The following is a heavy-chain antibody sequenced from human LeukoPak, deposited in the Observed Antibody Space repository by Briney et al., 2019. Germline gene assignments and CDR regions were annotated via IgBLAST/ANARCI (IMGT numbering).Heavy chain of an antibody. Sequence: KSSETLSLTCAVYGGSFSGYYWSWTRQPPGKGLEWIGEINHSGSTNYNPSLKSRVTISVDTSKNQFSLKLSSVTAADTAVYYCARAHRIHYDILTGFQKYVWFDPWGQGTLVTVSS. J-gene: IGHJ5*02. CDR1: GGSFSGYY. V-gene: IGHV4-34*01. CDR2: INHSGST. D-gene: IGHD3-9*01. CDR3: ARAHRIHYDILTGFQKYVWFDP.